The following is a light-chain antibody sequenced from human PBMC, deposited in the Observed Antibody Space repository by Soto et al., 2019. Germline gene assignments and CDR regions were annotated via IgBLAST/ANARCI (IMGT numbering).Light chain of an antibody. CDR3: ETWDINTHVV. Sequence: QPVLTQSSSASASLGSSVKLTCTLSSGHSSYIIAWHQQQPGKAPRYLMKLEGSGSYNKGSGVPDRFSVSSSGADRYLTISNLQFEDEADYYCETWDINTHVVFGGGTKLTVL. CDR1: SGHSSYI. CDR2: LEGSGSY. J-gene: IGLJ2*01. V-gene: IGLV4-60*02.